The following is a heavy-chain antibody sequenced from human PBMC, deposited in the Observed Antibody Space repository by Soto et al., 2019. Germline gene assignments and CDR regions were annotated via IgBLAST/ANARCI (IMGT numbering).Heavy chain of an antibody. J-gene: IGHJ6*02. Sequence: SETLSLTCTVSGGSVSSGSYYWSWIRQPPGKGLEWIGYIYYSGSTNYNPSLKSRVTISVDTSKNQFSLKLSSVTAADTAVYYCARDPALLNEHAGPNDYGMDVWGQGTTVTVSS. CDR3: ARDPALLNEHAGPNDYGMDV. CDR2: IYYSGST. D-gene: IGHD3-16*01. CDR1: GGSVSSGSYY. V-gene: IGHV4-61*01.